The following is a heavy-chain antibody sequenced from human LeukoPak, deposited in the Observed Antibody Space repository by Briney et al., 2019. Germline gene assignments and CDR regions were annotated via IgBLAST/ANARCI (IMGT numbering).Heavy chain of an antibody. CDR3: ARGKYVDTAMGSWGYYFDY. J-gene: IGHJ4*02. Sequence: PSETLSLTCTVSGGSISSGSYYWSWIRQPPGKGLEWIGYIYYSGSTNYNPSLKSRVTISVDTSKNQFSLKLSSVTAADTAVYYCARGKYVDTAMGSWGYYFDYWGQGTLVTVSS. V-gene: IGHV4-61*01. D-gene: IGHD5-18*01. CDR2: IYYSGST. CDR1: GGSISSGSYY.